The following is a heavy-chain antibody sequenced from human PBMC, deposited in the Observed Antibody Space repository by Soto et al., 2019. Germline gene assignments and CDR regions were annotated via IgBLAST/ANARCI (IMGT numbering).Heavy chain of an antibody. V-gene: IGHV3-48*02. J-gene: IGHJ3*01. CDR1: GFTFSTYS. D-gene: IGHD6-19*01. Sequence: EEQLVESGGGLVQPGGSLRLSCAASGFTFSTYSLSWVRQAPGKGLEWVSYISSSSGSIYYADSVKGRFTISRDNAKKSLWLQMNRLRDEDTAMYYCGRDRMCEQWLGPHDAFEVWGQGTMVTVSS. CDR3: GRDRMCEQWLGPHDAFEV. CDR2: ISSSSGSI.